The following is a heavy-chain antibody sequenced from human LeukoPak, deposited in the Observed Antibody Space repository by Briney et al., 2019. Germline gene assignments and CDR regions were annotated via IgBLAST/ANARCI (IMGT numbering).Heavy chain of an antibody. CDR1: GFTFSSYA. V-gene: IGHV3-23*01. CDR3: ARDITMIVGLGYFDY. CDR2: ISGSGGST. J-gene: IGHJ4*02. Sequence: GGSLRLSCAASGFTFSSYAMSWVRQAPGKGLEWVSAISGSGGSTYYADSVKGRFTISRDNSKNTLYLQMNSLRAEDTAVYYCARDITMIVGLGYFDYWGQGTLVTVSS. D-gene: IGHD3-22*01.